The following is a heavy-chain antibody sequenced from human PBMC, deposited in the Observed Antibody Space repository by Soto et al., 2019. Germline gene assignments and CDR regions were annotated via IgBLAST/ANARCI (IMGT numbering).Heavy chain of an antibody. Sequence: SETLSLTCTVSGGSISSSSYYWGWIRQPPGKGLEWIGSIYYSGSTYYNPSLMSRVTISVDTSKNQFSLKLSSVTAADTAVYYCATIYYDFWSGYLYGMDVWGQGTTVTVSS. CDR3: ATIYYDFWSGYLYGMDV. CDR1: GGSISSSSYY. J-gene: IGHJ6*02. CDR2: IYYSGST. D-gene: IGHD3-3*01. V-gene: IGHV4-39*01.